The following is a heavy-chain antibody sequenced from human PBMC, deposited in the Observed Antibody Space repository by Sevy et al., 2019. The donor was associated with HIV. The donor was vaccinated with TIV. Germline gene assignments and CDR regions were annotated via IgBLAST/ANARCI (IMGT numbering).Heavy chain of an antibody. V-gene: IGHV4-30-4*01. CDR2: IYYSGTT. CDR3: ASQYYYDSSGYYW. Sequence: SETLSLTCTVSGGSITSGDYYWTWIRQSPGKGLEWIGYIYYSGTTYYNPSLKSRVSISVDTSKNQFSLNLRSVTAADTAVYYCASQYYYDSSGYYWWGQGTLVTVSS. D-gene: IGHD3-22*01. J-gene: IGHJ4*02. CDR1: GGSITSGDYY.